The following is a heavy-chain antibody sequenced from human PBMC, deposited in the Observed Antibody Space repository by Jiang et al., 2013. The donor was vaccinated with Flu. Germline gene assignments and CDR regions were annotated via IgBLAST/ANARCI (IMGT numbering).Heavy chain of an antibody. D-gene: IGHD3-10*01. Sequence: LSLTCTGLWWLHQAVVVTTGAGIRQPPGKGLEWIGSIYYSGSTYYNPSLKSRVTISVDTSKNQFSLKLSSVTAADTAVYYCARAVEERPLMWFGELLAGPILKTGHSYYYYGMDVWGQGTTVTVSS. CDR2: IYYSGST. CDR3: ARAVEERPLMWFGELLAGPILKTGHSYYYYGMDV. V-gene: IGHV4-39*01. CDR1: WLHQAVVVTT. J-gene: IGHJ6*02.